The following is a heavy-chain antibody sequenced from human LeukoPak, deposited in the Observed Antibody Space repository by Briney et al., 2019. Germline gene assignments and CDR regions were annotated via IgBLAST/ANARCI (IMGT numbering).Heavy chain of an antibody. CDR1: GYTFTGYY. J-gene: IGHJ4*02. D-gene: IGHD6-13*01. V-gene: IGHV1-8*02. CDR2: MNPNSGNT. Sequence: ASVKVSCKASGYTFTGYYINWVRQATGQGLEWMGWMNPNSGNTGYAQKFQGRVTMTRNSSISTAYMELSSLGSEDTAVYYCARLIADFDYWGQGTLVTVSS. CDR3: ARLIADFDY.